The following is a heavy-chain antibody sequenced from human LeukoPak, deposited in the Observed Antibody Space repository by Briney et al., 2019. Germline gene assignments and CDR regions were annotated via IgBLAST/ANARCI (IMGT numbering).Heavy chain of an antibody. D-gene: IGHD6-19*01. CDR2: ISGSGDIT. CDR1: GFTFSTYA. Sequence: GGSLRLSCAASGFTFSTYAMSWVRQALGKGLEWVSVISGSGDITYYADSVKGRFTISRDNSKNTLYLQMNSLRAEDTAVYSCAKTWAVAGLFDKWGRGTLVTVSS. J-gene: IGHJ4*02. CDR3: AKTWAVAGLFDK. V-gene: IGHV3-23*01.